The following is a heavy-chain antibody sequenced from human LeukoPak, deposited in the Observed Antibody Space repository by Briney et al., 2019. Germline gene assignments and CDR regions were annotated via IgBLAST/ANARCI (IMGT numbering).Heavy chain of an antibody. V-gene: IGHV5-51*01. CDR2: IYPGDSDT. J-gene: IGHJ4*02. Sequence: GESLKISCKGSGYSFTSYWIGWVRQMPGKGLEWMGIIYPGDSDTRYSPSFQGQVTISADKSISTAYLQWSSLKASDTAMYYCARSRGVGYYYDSSGHLDYWGQGTLVTVSS. CDR1: GYSFTSYW. CDR3: ARSRGVGYYYDSSGHLDY. D-gene: IGHD3-22*01.